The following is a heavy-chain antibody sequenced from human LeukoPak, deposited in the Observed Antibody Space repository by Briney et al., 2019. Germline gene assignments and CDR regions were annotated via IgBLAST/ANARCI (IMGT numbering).Heavy chain of an antibody. J-gene: IGHJ6*03. CDR2: IYTSGST. Sequence: SQTLSLTCTVSGGSISSGSYYWSWIRQPAGKGLEWIGRIYTSGSTNYNPSLKSRVTTSVDTSKNQFSLKLSSVTAADTAVYYCARTPYDFWSGYLLYYMDVWGKGTTVTVSS. CDR1: GGSISSGSYY. D-gene: IGHD3-3*01. CDR3: ARTPYDFWSGYLLYYMDV. V-gene: IGHV4-61*02.